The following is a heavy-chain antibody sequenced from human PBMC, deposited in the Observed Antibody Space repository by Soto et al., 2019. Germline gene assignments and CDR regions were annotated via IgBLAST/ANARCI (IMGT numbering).Heavy chain of an antibody. Sequence: LGESLKISCKGSGYSFAGYWITWVRQKPGKGLEWMGRIDPSDSYTNYSPSFQGHVTISADKSISTAYLQWSSLKASDTAMYYCARPAGYSYGKYYYGMDVWGQGTTVTVSS. CDR1: GYSFAGYW. D-gene: IGHD5-18*01. J-gene: IGHJ6*02. CDR3: ARPAGYSYGKYYYGMDV. CDR2: IDPSDSYT. V-gene: IGHV5-10-1*01.